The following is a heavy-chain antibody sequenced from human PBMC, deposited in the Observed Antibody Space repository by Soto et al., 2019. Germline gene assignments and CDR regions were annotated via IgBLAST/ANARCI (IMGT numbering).Heavy chain of an antibody. CDR3: ARVREVIGLKYYYGMDV. CDR1: GYTFTSYA. Sequence: QVQLVQSGAEVKKPGASVKVSCKASGYTFTSYAMHWVRQAPGQRLDWMGWINAGNGNTKYSQKFQARVTITRDTSASTAYMELSSLRSEDTAVYYCARVREVIGLKYYYGMDVWGQGTTVTVSS. D-gene: IGHD3-10*01. V-gene: IGHV1-3*01. J-gene: IGHJ6*02. CDR2: INAGNGNT.